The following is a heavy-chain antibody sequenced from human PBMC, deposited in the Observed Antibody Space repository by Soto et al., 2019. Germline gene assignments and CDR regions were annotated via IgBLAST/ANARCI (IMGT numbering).Heavy chain of an antibody. D-gene: IGHD6-6*01. Sequence: QVQLQESGPGLVKPSQTLSLTYTVSGGSISSGGYYWSWIRQHPGKGLEWIGYIYYSGSTYYNPSLKGRVTISVDTSKNQFSLKLSSVTAADTAMYYCARTKYSSSSLVDYWGQGTLVTVSS. CDR3: ARTKYSSSSLVDY. V-gene: IGHV4-31*03. J-gene: IGHJ4*02. CDR1: GGSISSGGYY. CDR2: IYYSGST.